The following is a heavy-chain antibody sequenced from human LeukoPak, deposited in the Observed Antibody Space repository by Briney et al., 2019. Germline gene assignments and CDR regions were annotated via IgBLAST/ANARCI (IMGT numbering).Heavy chain of an antibody. V-gene: IGHV4-31*03. D-gene: IGHD3-9*01. CDR3: AKRAYFDWFGAFDI. Sequence: SETLSLTCTVSGASISSGGYFWSWIRQHPGKGLEWIGYIYYSGNTYYNPSLKSRVTISVDTSTNQFSLKLTSVTAADTAVYYCAKRAYFDWFGAFDIWGQGDNGHRLF. CDR1: GASISSGGYF. J-gene: IGHJ3*02. CDR2: IYYSGNT.